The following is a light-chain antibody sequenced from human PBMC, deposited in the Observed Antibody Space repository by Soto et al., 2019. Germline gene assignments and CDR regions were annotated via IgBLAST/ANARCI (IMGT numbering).Light chain of an antibody. CDR3: SSYTSISSLGI. CDR1: GSDFGSYKY. Sequence: QSPLTQPASVSGSLGQSITISCTGTGSDFGSYKYVSWYQQHPGKAPKLIIFEVSNRPSGVSYRFSGSKSGNTASLTISGLQAEDEADYFCSSYTSISSLGIFGTGTKVTVL. CDR2: EVS. J-gene: IGLJ1*01. V-gene: IGLV2-14*01.